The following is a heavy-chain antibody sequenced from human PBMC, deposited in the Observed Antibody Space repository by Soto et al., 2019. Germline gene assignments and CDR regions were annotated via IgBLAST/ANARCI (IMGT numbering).Heavy chain of an antibody. CDR1: GGAISRGGYY. V-gene: IGHV4-31*03. J-gene: IGHJ4*02. CDR2: LYYSGST. D-gene: IGHD3-22*01. Sequence: QVQPQESGPGLVKPSQTLSLTCTVSGGAISRGGYYWSTIRQHPGKGLEWIGYLYYSGSTYYSPSLKSRFTIAVDTSKNRFAMKLSSVTAADTAVYYCARERTLLPTKSNYFDYWGQATLVTVSS. CDR3: ARERTLLPTKSNYFDY.